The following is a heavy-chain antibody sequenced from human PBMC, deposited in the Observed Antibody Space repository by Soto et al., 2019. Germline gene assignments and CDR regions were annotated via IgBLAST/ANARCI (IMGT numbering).Heavy chain of an antibody. D-gene: IGHD3-3*01. Sequence: EVQLLESGGGLVQPGGSLRLSCAASGFTFSSYAMSWVRQAPGKGLEWVSCVSGSAGSTYYADSVRGRFTISRDNSKNTLYLQMNSLRAEDTAVYYCAKDASSGITAFDLWGRGTLVTVSS. J-gene: IGHJ2*01. V-gene: IGHV3-23*01. CDR3: AKDASSGITAFDL. CDR1: GFTFSSYA. CDR2: VSGSAGST.